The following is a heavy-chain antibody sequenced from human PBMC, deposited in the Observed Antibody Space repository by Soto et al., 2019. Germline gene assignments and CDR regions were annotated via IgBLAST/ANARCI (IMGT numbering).Heavy chain of an antibody. CDR1: GGSISNVDYY. CDR3: ARIQRDAAIGHFDY. J-gene: IGHJ4*02. CDR2: IFYSGMT. Sequence: QVQLQESGPGLVKPSQTLSLTCTVSGGSISNVDYYWSWVRQSPGKGLEWIGYIFYSGMTDYNPSLKTRASISVDTSKNQFSLKLSSVTAADTGVYFCARIQRDAAIGHFDYLGQGTLVTVSS. D-gene: IGHD5-18*01. V-gene: IGHV4-30-4*01.